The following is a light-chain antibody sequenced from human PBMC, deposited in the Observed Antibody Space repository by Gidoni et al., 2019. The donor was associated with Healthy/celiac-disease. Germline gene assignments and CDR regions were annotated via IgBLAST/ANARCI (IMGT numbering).Light chain of an antibody. CDR3: QQYRSSPPTVT. V-gene: IGKV3-20*01. CDR2: GAS. CDR1: QSVSSSY. J-gene: IGKJ3*01. Sequence: EIVLTQSPATLSLSPRERATLSCRASQSVSSSYLAWYQQKPGQAPRLLIYGASSRATGIPDRFSGSGSGTDFTLTLSILEPEDFAVYYCQQYRSSPPTVTFGPGTKVDIK.